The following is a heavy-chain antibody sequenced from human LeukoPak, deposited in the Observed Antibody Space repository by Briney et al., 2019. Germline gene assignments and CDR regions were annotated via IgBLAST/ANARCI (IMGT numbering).Heavy chain of an antibody. CDR3: ARAGYSYGYGWFDP. Sequence: GGSLRLSCAASGFTFSDYYMSWLRQAPGKGLEWVSYISSSGSTICYADSVKGRFTISRDNAKNSLYLQMNSLRAEDTAVYYCARAGYSYGYGWFDPWGQGTLVTVSS. J-gene: IGHJ5*02. D-gene: IGHD5-18*01. V-gene: IGHV3-11*01. CDR1: GFTFSDYY. CDR2: ISSSGSTI.